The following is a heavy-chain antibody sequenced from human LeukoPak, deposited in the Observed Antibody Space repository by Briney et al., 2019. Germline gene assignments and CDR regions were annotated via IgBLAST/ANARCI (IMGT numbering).Heavy chain of an antibody. CDR1: GFIFSNYA. CDR2: ITGSGSST. V-gene: IGHV3-23*01. J-gene: IGHJ3*02. CDR3: AKVSSRILGAFDI. Sequence: PGGSLRLSCAASGFIFSNYAMSWVRQAPGKGLEWVSDITGSGSSTKYADSVKGRFTISRDNSKNTLYLQMNSLRAEDTAVYFCAKVSSRILGAFDIWGQGTMVTVSS. D-gene: IGHD2/OR15-2a*01.